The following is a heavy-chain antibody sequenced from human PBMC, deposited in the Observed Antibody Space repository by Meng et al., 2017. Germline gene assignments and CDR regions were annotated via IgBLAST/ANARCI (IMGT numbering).Heavy chain of an antibody. CDR1: GFTFSSYA. Sequence: QVQLVEAGGGVVQPGRPLRLSCATSGFTFSSYAMHWVRQAPGKGLEWVAVISYDGSNKYYADSVKGRFTISRDNSKNTLYLQMNSLRAEDTAVYYCASMGYWGQGTLVTVSS. CDR3: ASMGY. J-gene: IGHJ4*02. V-gene: IGHV3-30*01. CDR2: ISYDGSNK. D-gene: IGHD3-10*01.